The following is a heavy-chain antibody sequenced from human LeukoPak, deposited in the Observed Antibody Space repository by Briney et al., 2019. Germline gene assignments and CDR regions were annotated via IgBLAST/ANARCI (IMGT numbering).Heavy chain of an antibody. CDR3: ARVNYGSGSPTFDY. V-gene: IGHV3-48*01. J-gene: IGHJ4*02. D-gene: IGHD3-10*01. CDR1: GFTFSSYS. CDR2: ISNSSSTI. Sequence: GGSLRLSCAASGFTFSSYSMNWVRQAPGKGLEWVSYISNSSSTIYYADSVKGRFTISRDNAKNSLYLQMNSLRAEDTAVYYCARVNYGSGSPTFDYWGQGTLVTVSS.